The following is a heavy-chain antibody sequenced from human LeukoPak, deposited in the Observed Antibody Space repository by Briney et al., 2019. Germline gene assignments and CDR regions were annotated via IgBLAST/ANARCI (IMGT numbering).Heavy chain of an antibody. J-gene: IGHJ5*02. Sequence: SQTLSLACTVSGDSISSANYFWSWIRQPAGKGLEWAGRISTSGTTNYNPSLKSRVTISVDTSKHQFSLKLSSVTAADTAVYYCARVNPYSNYEHVTSYNWFDPWGQGTLVTVSS. CDR1: GDSISSANYF. CDR3: ARVNPYSNYEHVTSYNWFDP. CDR2: ISTSGTT. V-gene: IGHV4-61*02. D-gene: IGHD4-11*01.